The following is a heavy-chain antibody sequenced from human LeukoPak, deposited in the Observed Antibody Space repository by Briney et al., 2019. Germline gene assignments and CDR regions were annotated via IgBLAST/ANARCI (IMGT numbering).Heavy chain of an antibody. J-gene: IGHJ6*03. CDR2: INPNSGGT. CDR1: GYTFTGYY. D-gene: IGHD4-17*01. Sequence: ASVKVSCKASGYTFTGYYMHWVRQAPGQGLEWMGWINPNSGGTNYAQKFQGRGTMTRDTSISTAYMELSRLRSDDTAVYYCARGNYGDDYYYYYYMDVWGKGTTVTVSS. CDR3: ARGNYGDDYYYYYYMDV. V-gene: IGHV1-2*02.